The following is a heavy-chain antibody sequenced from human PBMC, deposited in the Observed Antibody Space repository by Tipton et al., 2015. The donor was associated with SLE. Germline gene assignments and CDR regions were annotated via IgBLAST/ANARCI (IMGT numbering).Heavy chain of an antibody. CDR1: GFTFTTYA. J-gene: IGHJ2*01. V-gene: IGHV3-30*04. CDR3: AKGPDGDAYWYFDL. D-gene: IGHD4-17*01. CDR2: ITYDGSNK. Sequence: SLRLSCAASGFTFTTYAMNWVRQAPGKGLEWVAVITYDGSNKNYADSVKGRFTISRDNSKNTLYLQMNSLRAEDTAVYYCAKGPDGDAYWYFDLWGRGTLVTVSS.